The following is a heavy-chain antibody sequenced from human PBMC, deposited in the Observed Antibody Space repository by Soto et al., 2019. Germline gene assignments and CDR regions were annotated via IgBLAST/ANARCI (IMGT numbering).Heavy chain of an antibody. V-gene: IGHV3-49*04. CDR3: MRLPHERRGYCSGGNCYPFDY. D-gene: IGHD2-15*01. CDR2: ISSKTYGGTT. J-gene: IGHJ4*02. CDR1: GFTFGDYA. Sequence: GGSLRLSCTASGFTFGDYAMIWVRQAPGKGLEWVGYISSKTYGGTTDYAASVKGRFTISREDSKSVVYLQMNSLKSEYTAIYSCMRLPHERRGYCSGGNCYPFDYWGQGTQVTVSS.